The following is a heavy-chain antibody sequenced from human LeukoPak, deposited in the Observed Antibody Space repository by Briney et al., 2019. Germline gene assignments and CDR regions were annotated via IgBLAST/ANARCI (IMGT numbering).Heavy chain of an antibody. Sequence: QPGGALRLSCAASGFTCSSYGMHWVRQAPGKGLEWVAVISYDGSNKYYADSVKGRFTISRDNSKNTLYLQMNSLRAEDTAVYYCAKDAMAMVRGVITDWGQGTLVTVSS. V-gene: IGHV3-30*18. CDR3: AKDAMAMVRGVITD. CDR1: GFTCSSYG. CDR2: ISYDGSNK. D-gene: IGHD3-10*01. J-gene: IGHJ4*02.